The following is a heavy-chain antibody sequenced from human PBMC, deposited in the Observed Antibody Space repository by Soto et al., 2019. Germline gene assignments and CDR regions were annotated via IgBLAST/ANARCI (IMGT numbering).Heavy chain of an antibody. CDR1: GFTVGSNY. D-gene: IGHD1-26*01. CDR3: ARDGNYYGMDV. J-gene: IGHJ6*02. CDR2: IYSGGST. Sequence: PGGSLRLSCAASGFTVGSNYMSWVRQAPGKGLEWVSVIYSGGSTYYADSVKGRFTISRDNSKNTLYLQMNSLRAEDTAVYYCARDGNYYGMDVWGQGTTVTVSS. V-gene: IGHV3-53*01.